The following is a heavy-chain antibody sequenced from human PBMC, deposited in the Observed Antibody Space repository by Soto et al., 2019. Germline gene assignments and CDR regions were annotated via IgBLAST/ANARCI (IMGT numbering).Heavy chain of an antibody. V-gene: IGHV3-48*03. D-gene: IGHD2-15*01. CDR2: IHPGGQTI. CDR1: GFTFSSSE. CDR3: ARRGSR. J-gene: IGHJ3*01. Sequence: PGGSRKLSCAASGFTFSSSEMYWVRQAPGKGLEWISYIHPGGQTIFYAESVKGRFTISRDNAKHSVYLQMNSLRAEDTAVYYCARRGSRWGRGTKVTVSS.